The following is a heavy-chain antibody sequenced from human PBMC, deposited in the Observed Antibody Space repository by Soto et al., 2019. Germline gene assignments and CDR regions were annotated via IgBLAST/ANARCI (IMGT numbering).Heavy chain of an antibody. V-gene: IGHV1-69*12. Sequence: QVQLVQSGAEVKKPGSSVKVSCKASGGTFNTYAINWVRQAPGQGLEWMGGIIPIFGTTNYAQNFQGRVTITADGSTSTAYMELSSLRSEDMAVYYCARTASSGLSYFDYWGQGTLVTVSS. CDR2: IIPIFGTT. J-gene: IGHJ4*02. D-gene: IGHD6-19*01. CDR3: ARTASSGLSYFDY. CDR1: GGTFNTYA.